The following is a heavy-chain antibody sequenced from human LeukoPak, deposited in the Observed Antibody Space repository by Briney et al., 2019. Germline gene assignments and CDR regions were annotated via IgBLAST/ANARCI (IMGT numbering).Heavy chain of an antibody. J-gene: IGHJ5*01. CDR1: GYNFATYW. D-gene: IGHD2-15*01. Sequence: KPGESLKISCKGSGYNFATYWIGWVRQMPGKGLEWMGIEHPDRSGATYSASFQGQVTISADKSISTTYLQWSSLKASDTAIYYCATGTSCTGNSCFSFDSWGQGTLVIVSS. V-gene: IGHV5-51*01. CDR3: ATGTSCTGNSCFSFDS. CDR2: EHPDRSGA.